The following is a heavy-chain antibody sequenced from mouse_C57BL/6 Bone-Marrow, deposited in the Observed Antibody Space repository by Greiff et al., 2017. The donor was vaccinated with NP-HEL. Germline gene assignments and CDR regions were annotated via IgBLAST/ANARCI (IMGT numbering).Heavy chain of an antibody. CDR3: ARDGYYEFAY. CDR2: ISNGGGST. Sequence: EVMLVESGGGLVQPGGSLKLSCAASGFTFSDYYMYWVRQTPEKRLEWVAYISNGGGSTYYPDTVKGRFTISRDNAKNTLYLQMSRLKSEDTAMYYCARDGYYEFAYWGQGTLVTVSA. V-gene: IGHV5-12*01. CDR1: GFTFSDYY. J-gene: IGHJ3*01. D-gene: IGHD2-3*01.